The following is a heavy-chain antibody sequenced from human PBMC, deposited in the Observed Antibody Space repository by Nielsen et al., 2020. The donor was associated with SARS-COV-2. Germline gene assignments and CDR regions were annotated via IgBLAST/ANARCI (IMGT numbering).Heavy chain of an antibody. D-gene: IGHD5-18*01. J-gene: IGHJ4*02. CDR2: IYSGGST. Sequence: GESLKISCAASGFTVSSNYMSWVRQAPGKGLEWVSVIYSGGSTYYADSVKGRFTISRHNSKNTLYLQMNSLRAEDTAVYYCAKDVDTAIPGYWGQGTLVTVSS. V-gene: IGHV3-53*04. CDR3: AKDVDTAIPGY. CDR1: GFTVSSNY.